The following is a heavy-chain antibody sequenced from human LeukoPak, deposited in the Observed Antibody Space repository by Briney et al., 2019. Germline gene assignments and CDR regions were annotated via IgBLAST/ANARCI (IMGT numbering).Heavy chain of an antibody. D-gene: IGHD6-13*01. CDR3: ATHTGIAAAGDFDY. CDR2: FYPEDGET. V-gene: IGHV1-24*01. CDR1: GYTLTELS. Sequence: ASVKVSCKVSGYTLTELSMHWGRQAPGKGLEWMGGFYPEDGETIYAQKFQGRVTMTEDTSTDTAYMELSSLRSEDTAVYYCATHTGIAAAGDFDYWGQGTLVTVSS. J-gene: IGHJ4*02.